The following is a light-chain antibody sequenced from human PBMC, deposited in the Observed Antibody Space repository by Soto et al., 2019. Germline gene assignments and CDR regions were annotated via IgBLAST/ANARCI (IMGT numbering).Light chain of an antibody. CDR3: KLYGNSPP. J-gene: IGKJ5*01. CDR2: ASS. V-gene: IGKV3-20*01. Sequence: EIVLTQSPGTLSLSPGERATVSCKTSQSSGSNFLAWYQQKPRQAPRLVIYASSQSATGIPDRFSGSASGADFTLTIDRLEPEDFAVYYCKLYGNSPPLGQGTSLEI. CDR1: QSSGSNF.